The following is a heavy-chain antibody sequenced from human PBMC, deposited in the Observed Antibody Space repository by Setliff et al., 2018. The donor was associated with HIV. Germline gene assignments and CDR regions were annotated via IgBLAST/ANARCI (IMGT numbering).Heavy chain of an antibody. CDR1: GGSISSGGYY. D-gene: IGHD3-3*01. V-gene: IGHV4-31*03. J-gene: IGHJ5*02. CDR2: IYYTGSP. CDR3: ARTYYNVWSGYYGSPGWFDP. Sequence: PSETLSLTCIVSGGSISSGGYYCTWIRQYPGKGLDWLGYIYYTGSPYYNPSLKSRVTMSIDTSKNQFPLKLSSVTAADTAVYYCARTYYNVWSGYYGSPGWFDPWGQGTLVTVSS.